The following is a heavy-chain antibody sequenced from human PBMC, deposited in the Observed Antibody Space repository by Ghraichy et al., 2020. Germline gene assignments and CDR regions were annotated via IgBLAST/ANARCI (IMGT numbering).Heavy chain of an antibody. J-gene: IGHJ6*02. CDR3: ARAADSSAYYYLGYHGLDG. Sequence: SQTLSLTCAISGDRVSSNSAAWNWIRQSPSRGLEWLGRTYYRSKWYTDYAVSVKSRITLNPDTSKNQFSLQLNSVTPEDTAVYCCARAADSSAYYYLGYHGLDGWGQGTTVTVSS. CDR1: GDRVSSNSAA. V-gene: IGHV6-1*01. CDR2: TYYRSKWYT. D-gene: IGHD3-22*01.